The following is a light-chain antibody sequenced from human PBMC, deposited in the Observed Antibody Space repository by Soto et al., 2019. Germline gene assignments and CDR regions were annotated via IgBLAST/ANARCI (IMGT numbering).Light chain of an antibody. J-gene: IGKJ1*01. V-gene: IGKV1-5*01. Sequence: DIQMTQSPSTLSASVGDRLTITCRASQSISSWLAWYQQKPGKPPKLLIYDASSLESGVPPRFSGSGSGTDFSLTITSLQPDDSATYYCQQYHSYYPWTFGQGTKVEIE. CDR3: QQYHSYYPWT. CDR1: QSISSW. CDR2: DAS.